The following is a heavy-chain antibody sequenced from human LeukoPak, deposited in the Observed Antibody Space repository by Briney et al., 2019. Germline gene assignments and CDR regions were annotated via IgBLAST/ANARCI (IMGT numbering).Heavy chain of an antibody. J-gene: IGHJ4*02. D-gene: IGHD4-17*01. CDR3: AKGDYGDYGIFAY. V-gene: IGHV3-23*01. Sequence: GGSLRLSCAASGFTFSSYAMSWVRQAPGKGLDWVSAISGSGDRTYYADSVKGRFTISRDNSKNTLYLQMNGLRAEATAIYYCAKGDYGDYGIFAYWGQGALVTVSS. CDR2: ISGSGDRT. CDR1: GFTFSSYA.